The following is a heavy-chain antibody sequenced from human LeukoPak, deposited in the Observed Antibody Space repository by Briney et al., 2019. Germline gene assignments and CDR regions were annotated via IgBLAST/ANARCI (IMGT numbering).Heavy chain of an antibody. Sequence: SETLSLTCAVYGGSLSGYYWSWIRQPPGKGLEWIGEINHSGSTNYNPSLKSRVTISVDTSKNQFSLKLSSVTAADAAVYYCATSLLYYYGSGSYSLEYFQHWGQGTLVTVSS. CDR3: ATSLLYYYGSGSYSLEYFQH. V-gene: IGHV4-34*01. CDR1: GGSLSGYY. J-gene: IGHJ1*01. CDR2: INHSGST. D-gene: IGHD3-10*01.